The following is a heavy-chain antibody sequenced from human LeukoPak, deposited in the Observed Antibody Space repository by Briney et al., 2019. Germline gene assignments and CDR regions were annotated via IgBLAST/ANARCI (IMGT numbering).Heavy chain of an antibody. CDR3: AREFYDSSGYRPCDY. CDR1: GFTFSSYS. CDR2: ISSSSSTI. J-gene: IGHJ4*02. V-gene: IGHV3-48*02. Sequence: PGGSLRLSCAASGFTFSSYSMNWVRQAPGKGLEWVSYISSSSSTIYYADSVKGRFTISRDNAKNSLYLQMNSLRDEDTAVYYCAREFYDSSGYRPCDYWGQGTLVTVSS. D-gene: IGHD3-22*01.